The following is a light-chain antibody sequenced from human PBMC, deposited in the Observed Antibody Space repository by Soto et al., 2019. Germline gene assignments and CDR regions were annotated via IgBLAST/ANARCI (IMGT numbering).Light chain of an antibody. J-gene: IGLJ2*01. CDR2: DVS. CDR3: SSYTSSSNSVV. CDR1: SSDVGGYNY. Sequence: QSALPQPASVSGSPGQSITISCTGTSSDVGGYNYVSWYQQHPGKAPKLMIYDVSNRPSGVSNRFSGSKSGNTASLTISGLQSEDEADYYGSSYTSSSNSVVFGGGDKLTVL. V-gene: IGLV2-14*01.